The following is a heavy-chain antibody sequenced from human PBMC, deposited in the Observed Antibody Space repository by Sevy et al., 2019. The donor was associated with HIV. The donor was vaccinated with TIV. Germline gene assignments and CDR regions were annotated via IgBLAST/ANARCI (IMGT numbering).Heavy chain of an antibody. CDR3: ARDPVNDAFDI. CDR1: GFTFSSYS. J-gene: IGHJ3*02. V-gene: IGHV3-21*01. Sequence: GGSLRLSCAASGFTFSSYSMNWVRQAPGKGLEWVSSISSSSSYIYYADSVKGRFTISRDNAKNSLYLQMNSLGAEDTAVYYCARDPVNDAFDIWGQGTMVTVSS. CDR2: ISSSSSYI.